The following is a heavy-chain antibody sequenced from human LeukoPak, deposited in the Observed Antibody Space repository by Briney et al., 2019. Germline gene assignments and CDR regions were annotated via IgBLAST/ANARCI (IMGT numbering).Heavy chain of an antibody. CDR2: IKSRTDGGTT. J-gene: IGHJ4*02. Sequence: GGSLRHSRVPSGFHLQRVRLGRVRQAPGKGLEWVGRIKSRTDGGTTDYAAPVKGRFTISRDDSKNTLYLQMNSLKTEDTAVYYCTTEPGYYDFYSGYSVHWVFDYWGQGTLVTVSS. CDR1: GFHLQRVR. D-gene: IGHD3-3*01. V-gene: IGHV3-15*01. CDR3: TTEPGYYDFYSGYSVHWVFDY.